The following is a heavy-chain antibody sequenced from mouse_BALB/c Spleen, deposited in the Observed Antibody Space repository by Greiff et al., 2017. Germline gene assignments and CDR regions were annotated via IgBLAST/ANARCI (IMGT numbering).Heavy chain of an antibody. V-gene: IGHV2-6-7*01. CDR2: IWGDGST. CDR3: ARGEDYGNLDWFAY. Sequence: VMLVESGPGLVAPSQSLSITCTVSGFSLTGYGVNWVRQPPGKGLEWLGMIWGDGSTDYNSALKSRLSISKDNSKSQGFLKMNSLQTDDTARYYCARGEDYGNLDWFAYWGQGTLVTVSA. J-gene: IGHJ3*01. CDR1: GFSLTGYG. D-gene: IGHD2-1*01.